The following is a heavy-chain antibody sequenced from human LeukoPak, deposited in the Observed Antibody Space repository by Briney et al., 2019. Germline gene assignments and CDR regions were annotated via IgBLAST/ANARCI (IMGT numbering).Heavy chain of an antibody. V-gene: IGHV3-30*02. CDR3: AKGDKMLTWRRTYNRFDP. CDR1: GFPFSSYG. Sequence: GGSPLLSCAASGFPFSSYGMHWGRQDTGKGLEGGAFIHQDGSNKYYADSVRGQFTISRDNSKNTLYLQMNSLRAEDTAVYFCAKGDKMLTWRRTYNRFDPWGQGTLVTVSS. J-gene: IGHJ5*02. CDR2: IHQDGSNK. D-gene: IGHD3-16*01.